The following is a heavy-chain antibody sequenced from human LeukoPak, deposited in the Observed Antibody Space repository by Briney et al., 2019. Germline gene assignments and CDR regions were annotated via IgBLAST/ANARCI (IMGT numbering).Heavy chain of an antibody. Sequence: PSVKLSCKASGYTFTGYYMHWVRQAPGQGLEWMGWINPNSGGTNYAQKFQGRVSMTRDTSISTAYMELSRLRSDDTAVYYCARRSRAMAGSSLFDYWGQGTLVTVSS. CDR3: ARRSRAMAGSSLFDY. J-gene: IGHJ4*02. D-gene: IGHD6-19*01. V-gene: IGHV1-2*02. CDR1: GYTFTGYY. CDR2: INPNSGGT.